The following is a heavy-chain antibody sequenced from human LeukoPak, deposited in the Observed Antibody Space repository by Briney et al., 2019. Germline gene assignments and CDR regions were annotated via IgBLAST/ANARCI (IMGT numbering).Heavy chain of an antibody. J-gene: IGHJ4*02. Sequence: QPGGSLRLSCAASGFIFSSYWMHWVRQAPGKGLMWVSRINSDGSDTNYAETVKGRFTTSRDNARNTLYLQMNSLRAEDTAVYYCARGTEYNTGWYQNWGQGTLVTVSS. CDR1: GFIFSSYW. D-gene: IGHD6-19*01. CDR3: ARGTEYNTGWYQN. V-gene: IGHV3-74*01. CDR2: INSDGSDT.